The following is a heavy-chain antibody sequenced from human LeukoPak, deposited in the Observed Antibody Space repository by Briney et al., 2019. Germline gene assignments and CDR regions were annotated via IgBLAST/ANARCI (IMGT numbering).Heavy chain of an antibody. V-gene: IGHV1-8*01. CDR1: GYTFTSYD. Sequence: RASVKVSCKASGYTFTSYDINWVRQATGQGLEWMGWMNRNSGNTGYAQKFQGRVTMTRNTSISTAYMELSSLRSEDTAVYYCASAIFPYGWFDPWGQGTLVTVSS. CDR3: ASAIFPYGWFDP. J-gene: IGHJ5*02. D-gene: IGHD3-3*01. CDR2: MNRNSGNT.